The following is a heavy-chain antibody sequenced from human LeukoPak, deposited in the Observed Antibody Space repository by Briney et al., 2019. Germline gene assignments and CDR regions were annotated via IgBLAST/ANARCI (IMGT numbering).Heavy chain of an antibody. V-gene: IGHV3-21*01. CDR3: ARVSLGLADY. CDR2: ISSSNNYI. Sequence: GSLRLSCAASGFTFSSYSMNWVRQAPGKGLEWVSFISSSNNYIYYADSVKGRFTISRDNAKDSLYLQMNSLRAEDTAVYYCARVSLGLADYWGLGTLVTVSS. J-gene: IGHJ4*02. CDR1: GFTFSSYS.